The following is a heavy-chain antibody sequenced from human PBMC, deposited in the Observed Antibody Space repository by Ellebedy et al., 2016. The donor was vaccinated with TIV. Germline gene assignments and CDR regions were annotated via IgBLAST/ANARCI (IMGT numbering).Heavy chain of an antibody. CDR2: INLDGSAE. J-gene: IGHJ4*02. D-gene: IGHD3-10*01. CDR1: GFIISDDW. CDR3: VTWDQDYGR. Sequence: GESLKISCEVSGFIISDDWMSWVRQAPGKGLEWVAHINLDGSAEYYVDTVKGRFSISRDNAKRSLFLQMNSLRVDDTAVYYCVTWDQDYGRWGQGSLVTISS. V-gene: IGHV3-7*03.